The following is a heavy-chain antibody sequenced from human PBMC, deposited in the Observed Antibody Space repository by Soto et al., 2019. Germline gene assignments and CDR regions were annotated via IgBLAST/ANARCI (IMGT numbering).Heavy chain of an antibody. Sequence: GGSLRLSCAASGFTFSSYTTNWVRQAPGKGLEWVSSIRSSSAYIFYADSVKGRFTVSRDNANNSLFLQMNSLTAEDTAVYYCAGAFNFHRSSWGQGTLVTVSS. V-gene: IGHV3-21*01. CDR3: AGAFNFHRSS. CDR1: GFTFSSYT. J-gene: IGHJ4*02. CDR2: IRSSSAYI. D-gene: IGHD3-9*01.